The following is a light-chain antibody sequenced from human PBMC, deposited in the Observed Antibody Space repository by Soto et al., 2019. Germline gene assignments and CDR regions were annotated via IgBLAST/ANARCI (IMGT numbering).Light chain of an antibody. CDR3: HQYNNWPPGT. V-gene: IGKV1-8*01. CDR2: AAS. CDR1: QGISSY. J-gene: IGKJ2*01. Sequence: AIRMTQSPSSLSASTGDRVTITCRASQGISSYLAWYQQKPGKAPKLLIYAASTLQSGVPSRFSGSGSGTDFTLTISCLQSEDFALYYCHQYNNWPPGTFGQGTKVDI.